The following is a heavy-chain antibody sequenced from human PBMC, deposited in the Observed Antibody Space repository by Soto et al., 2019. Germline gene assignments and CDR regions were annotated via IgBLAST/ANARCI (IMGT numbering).Heavy chain of an antibody. J-gene: IGHJ4*02. CDR1: GGSISSYY. CDR3: ARRYGDSPYFDY. CDR2: IYYSGST. D-gene: IGHD4-17*01. Sequence: SETLSLTCTVSGGSISSYYWSWIRQPPGEGLEWIGYIYYSGSTNYNPSLKSRVTISVDTSKNQFSLKLSSVTAADTAVYYCARRYGDSPYFDYWGQGTLVTVSS. V-gene: IGHV4-59*08.